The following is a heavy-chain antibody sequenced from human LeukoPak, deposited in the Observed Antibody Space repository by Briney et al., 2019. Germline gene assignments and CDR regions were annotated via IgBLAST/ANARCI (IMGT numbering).Heavy chain of an antibody. D-gene: IGHD3-22*01. Sequence: TSETLSLTCAVYGGFFSGYYWTWIPQPPGKGLEWIGQISHSGNTNYNPSLKSRVTISIDTSKNQFSPRLISVTAADTAVYYCASVGYYHSSSFDMWGQGTMVTVSS. V-gene: IGHV4-34*01. CDR2: ISHSGNT. J-gene: IGHJ3*02. CDR3: ASVGYYHSSSFDM. CDR1: GGFFSGYY.